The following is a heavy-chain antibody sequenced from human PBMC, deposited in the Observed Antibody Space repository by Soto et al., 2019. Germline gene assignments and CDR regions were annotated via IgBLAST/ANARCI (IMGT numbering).Heavy chain of an antibody. CDR1: GFTFSSYS. CDR3: ARDGLAIVVNWEGYYYYGMDV. Sequence: PGGSLRLSCAASGFTFSSYSMNWVRQAPGNGLEWVSSIISSSSYIYYADSVQGRFTISRDNAKNSLYLQMNSLRAEDTAVYYCARDGLAIVVNWEGYYYYGMDVWGQGTTVTVSS. CDR2: IISSSSYI. J-gene: IGHJ6*02. D-gene: IGHD3-22*01. V-gene: IGHV3-21*01.